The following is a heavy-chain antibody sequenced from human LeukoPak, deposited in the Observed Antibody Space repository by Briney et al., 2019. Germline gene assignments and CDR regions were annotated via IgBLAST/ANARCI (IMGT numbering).Heavy chain of an antibody. Sequence: AAVKVSCKASGYTFTRYGFTWVRQAPGQGLEWMGWISAYNGDTDYPQEVQGRVTLTTDTSTTTAYMELRNLRSDDTAVYYCARTYSAYFSFSEFDHWGQGTTVPVSS. CDR2: ISAYNGDT. CDR3: ARTYSAYFSFSEFDH. D-gene: IGHD2-15*01. V-gene: IGHV1-18*01. J-gene: IGHJ4*02. CDR1: GYTFTRYG.